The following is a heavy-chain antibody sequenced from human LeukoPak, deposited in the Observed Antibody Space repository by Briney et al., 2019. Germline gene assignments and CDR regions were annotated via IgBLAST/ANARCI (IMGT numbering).Heavy chain of an antibody. V-gene: IGHV4-34*01. D-gene: IGHD3-3*01. CDR3: ARVGPLLRFLEWLSSYYFDY. CDR1: GVSFSGYY. CDR2: INHSGST. Sequence: PSETLSLTCAVYGVSFSGYYWSWIRQPPGKGLEWIGEINHSGSTNYNPSLKSRVTISVDTSKNQFSLKLSSVTAADTAVYYCARVGPLLRFLEWLSSYYFDYWGQGTLVTVSS. J-gene: IGHJ4*02.